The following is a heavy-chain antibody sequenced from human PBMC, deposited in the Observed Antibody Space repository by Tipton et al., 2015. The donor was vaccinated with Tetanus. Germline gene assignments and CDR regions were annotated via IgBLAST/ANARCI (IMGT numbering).Heavy chain of an antibody. J-gene: IGHJ4*02. D-gene: IGHD5-12*01. CDR3: ARANNDYPKKGPFDY. V-gene: IGHV4-31*02. Sequence: LRLSCTVSGDSIDGGFKNWGWIRQQPGKGLEWIGYIDYRGNTYYNPSLRRRVTFSFDTSENQFSLSLTSVTAADTAVYYCARANNDYPKKGPFDYWGQGARVIVSS. CDR2: IDYRGNT. CDR1: GDSIDGGFKN.